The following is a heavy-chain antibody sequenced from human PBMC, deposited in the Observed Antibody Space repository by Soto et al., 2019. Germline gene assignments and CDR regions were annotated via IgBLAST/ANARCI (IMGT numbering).Heavy chain of an antibody. J-gene: IGHJ4*02. V-gene: IGHV1-2*02. CDR2: LSPKSGGT. CDR3: SRPLAVTGTHVVDY. Sequence: GASVKVSCKASGYTLTGYQMHWVRQAPGQGLEWMGWLSPKSGGTKYAQKFQGRVTMTRDTSISTAYLEVSSLTSDDTAVYYCSRPLAVTGTHVVDYWGQGTLVIVSS. CDR1: GYTLTGYQ. D-gene: IGHD6-19*01.